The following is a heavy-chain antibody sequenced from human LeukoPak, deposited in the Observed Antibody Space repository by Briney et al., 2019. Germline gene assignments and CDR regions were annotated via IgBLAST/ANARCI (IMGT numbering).Heavy chain of an antibody. D-gene: IGHD3-16*02. CDR2: ISIDGSNK. CDR1: GFTFSTYA. V-gene: IGHV3-30-3*01. CDR3: ATASSSRPRFFDS. J-gene: IGHJ4*02. Sequence: PGGSLRLSCAASGFTFSTYAMHWVRQAPGKGLEWVTFISIDGSNKYYADSVKDRFTISRDNSENTLYLRMNSLRIDDTAVYYCATASSSRPRFFDSWGQGTLVTVSS.